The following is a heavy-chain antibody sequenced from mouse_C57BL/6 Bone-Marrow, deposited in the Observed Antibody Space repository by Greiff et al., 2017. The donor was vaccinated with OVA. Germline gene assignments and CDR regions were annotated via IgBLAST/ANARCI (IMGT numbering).Heavy chain of an antibody. CDR3: AVYDGYCWFAY. CDR2: IHPNSGST. Sequence: QVQLQQPGAELVKPGASVKLSCKASGYTFTSYWMHWVKQRPGQGLEWIGMIHPNSGSTKYNEKFKSKATLTVDKSSSPAYMELSSLTSEYSAVYYYAVYDGYCWFAYWGQGTLVTVSA. V-gene: IGHV1-64*01. CDR1: GYTFTSYW. D-gene: IGHD2-3*01. J-gene: IGHJ3*01.